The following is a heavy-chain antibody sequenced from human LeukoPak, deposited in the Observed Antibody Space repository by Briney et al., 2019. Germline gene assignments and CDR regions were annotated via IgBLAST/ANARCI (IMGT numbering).Heavy chain of an antibody. D-gene: IGHD2-15*01. Sequence: GGSLRLSCAASGFTFSSYSMNWVRQAPGKGLEWVSSISSSSSYIYYADSVKGRFTISRDNAKNSLYLQMNSLRAEDTAVYYCARWWEPPLTYFDYWGQGTLVTVSS. V-gene: IGHV3-21*01. CDR2: ISSSSSYI. J-gene: IGHJ4*02. CDR3: ARWWEPPLTYFDY. CDR1: GFTFSSYS.